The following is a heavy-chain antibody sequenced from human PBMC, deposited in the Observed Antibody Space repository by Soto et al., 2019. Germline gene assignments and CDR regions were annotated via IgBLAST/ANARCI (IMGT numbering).Heavy chain of an antibody. CDR2: ISNYNGKT. CDR3: ARVQIYDILTGSSHSIDV. V-gene: IGHV1-18*01. D-gene: IGHD3-9*01. J-gene: IGHJ6*02. CDR1: GYTFTNYG. Sequence: LVQSGGEMKKPGASVKVSCEASGYTFTNYGITWVRQAPGQGLEWMGWISNYNGKTNYAQILQGRVTMTTDPSTRTAYMELTSLRSDDTATYYCARVQIYDILTGSSHSIDVWGQGTTVTVSS.